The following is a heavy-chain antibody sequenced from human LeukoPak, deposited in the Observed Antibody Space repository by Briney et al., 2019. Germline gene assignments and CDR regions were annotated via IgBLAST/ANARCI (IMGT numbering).Heavy chain of an antibody. CDR3: ARTVGTHRFDY. J-gene: IGHJ4*02. CDR2: IYYNGST. Sequence: SETLSLTCTVSGGSISSSDYYWGWIRQPPGEGLEWIGTIYYNGSTYYNPSLQRRVIISLDTSKNQFSLKLTSVTAPDTAVYYCARTVGTHRFDYWGQGILVTVSS. D-gene: IGHD4-23*01. V-gene: IGHV4-39*01. CDR1: GGSISSSDYY.